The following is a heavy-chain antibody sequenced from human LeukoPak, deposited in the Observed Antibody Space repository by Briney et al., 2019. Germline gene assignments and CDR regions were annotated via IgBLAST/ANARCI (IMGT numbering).Heavy chain of an antibody. V-gene: IGHV3-48*03. Sequence: GSLRLSCAASGFPVNKYEMHWVRQAPGKGLEWVSYIDAGATSTNYADSVWGRFTLSRDNAQNSVHLQMNSLRDEDTAVYYCVRGRLLQSTKNFDYWGQGALVTVSS. J-gene: IGHJ4*02. CDR3: VRGRLLQSTKNFDY. D-gene: IGHD2-21*02. CDR1: GFPVNKYE. CDR2: IDAGATST.